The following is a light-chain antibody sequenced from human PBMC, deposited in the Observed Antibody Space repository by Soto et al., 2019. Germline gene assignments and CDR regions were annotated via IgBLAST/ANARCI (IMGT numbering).Light chain of an antibody. CDR2: KIS. V-gene: IGKV2-24*01. CDR1: QSLVHDNGDTY. J-gene: IGKJ1*01. Sequence: VLTQTPLSSPVTLGQPASISCRSSQSLVHDNGDTYLNWLRQRPGQPPRLLIYKISDRLSGVPDRFSGSGAGTDFTLRISRVEPEDVAIYYCMQATHFPRTFGQGTKVEIK. CDR3: MQATHFPRT.